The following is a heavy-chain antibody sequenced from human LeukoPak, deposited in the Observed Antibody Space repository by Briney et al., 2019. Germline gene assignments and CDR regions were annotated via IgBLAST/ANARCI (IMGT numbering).Heavy chain of an antibody. Sequence: AAVKVSCKASGYTFTSYYMHWVRQAPGQGLEWMGIINPSGGSTSYAQKFQGRVTMTRGTSTSNVYMDLSSLRAEATAVYYCARDLQQLVLWGQGTLVTVSS. CDR1: GYTFTSYY. D-gene: IGHD6-13*01. V-gene: IGHV1-46*01. CDR2: INPSGGST. J-gene: IGHJ4*02. CDR3: ARDLQQLVL.